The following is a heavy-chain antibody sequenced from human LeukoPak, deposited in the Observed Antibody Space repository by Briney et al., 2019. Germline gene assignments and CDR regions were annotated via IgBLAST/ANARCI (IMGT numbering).Heavy chain of an antibody. V-gene: IGHV4-34*01. D-gene: IGHD3-22*01. CDR3: ARSAYDSSGYYYVGHWFDP. Sequence: TPSETLSLTCAVYGVSFSGYYWSWIRQPPGKGLGWIGEINHSGSTNYNPSLKSRVTISVDTSKNQFSLKLSSVTAADTAVYYCARSAYDSSGYYYVGHWFDPWGQGTLVTVSS. CDR2: INHSGST. CDR1: GVSFSGYY. J-gene: IGHJ5*02.